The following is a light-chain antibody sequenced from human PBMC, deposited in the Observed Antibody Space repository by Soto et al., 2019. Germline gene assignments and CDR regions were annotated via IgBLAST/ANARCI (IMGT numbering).Light chain of an antibody. CDR1: QGISSY. CDR2: AAS. V-gene: IGKV1-8*01. Sequence: AIRMTQSPSSLSASTGDVVTITCRASQGISSYLAWYQQKPGKAPKLLIYAASTLQSGVPSRFSGSGSGTDFTLTISCLQSEDFATYYCQQYYSYLALTFGGGTKVDI. CDR3: QQYYSYLALT. J-gene: IGKJ4*01.